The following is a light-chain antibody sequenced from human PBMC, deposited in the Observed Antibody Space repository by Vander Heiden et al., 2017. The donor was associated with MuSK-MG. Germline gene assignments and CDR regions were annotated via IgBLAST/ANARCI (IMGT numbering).Light chain of an antibody. CDR1: SSNIGSNY. Sequence: QPVLTQPPSVSGTPGQWVIISCSGRSSNIGSNYVHWYQQFAGAAPKLLIYRNDQRPSGVPDRFSGSKSGTSGSLTISGLWSEDEGDYYCAAWDDSVRGVLFGGRTKVTVL. CDR3: AAWDDSVRGVL. J-gene: IGLJ3*02. V-gene: IGLV1-47*03. CDR2: RND.